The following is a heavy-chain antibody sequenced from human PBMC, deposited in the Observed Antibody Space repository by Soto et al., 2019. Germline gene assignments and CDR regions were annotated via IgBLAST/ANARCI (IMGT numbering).Heavy chain of an antibody. D-gene: IGHD3-22*01. Sequence: QVQLQESGSVLVKPSQTLSLTCTVSGDSISSGGYSWSWIRQPPRQGLEWIGYIYHTGSTSYSPSLKSRVTMSVDKSKNQFSLSLNAVTAADTAIYYCARAHYGPSGYYFDSWGQGALFTVSS. J-gene: IGHJ4*02. CDR3: ARAHYGPSGYYFDS. CDR1: GDSISSGGYS. V-gene: IGHV4-30-2*01. CDR2: IYHTGST.